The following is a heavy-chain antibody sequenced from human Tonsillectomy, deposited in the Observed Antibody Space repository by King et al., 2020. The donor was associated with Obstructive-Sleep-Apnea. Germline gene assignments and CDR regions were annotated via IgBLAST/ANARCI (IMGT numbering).Heavy chain of an antibody. D-gene: IGHD1-26*01. Sequence: QLQESGPRLVKPSETLSLSCTVSGGSITSGSYYWGWIRQPPGKGLEWIASISHSVRTFCSPSLESRVTIAVDTSNNQFSRNLWSVTAADTAVYYCGREGGETGARWFDPWGQGTLVTVSS. CDR3: GREGGETGARWFDP. J-gene: IGHJ5*02. CDR2: ISHSVRT. CDR1: GGSITSGSYY. V-gene: IGHV4-39*07.